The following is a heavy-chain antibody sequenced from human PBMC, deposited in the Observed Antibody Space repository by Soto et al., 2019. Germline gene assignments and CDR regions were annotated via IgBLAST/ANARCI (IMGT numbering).Heavy chain of an antibody. CDR3: ARDRPREKNYLTMVRGVIAGFDP. CDR1: GGTFSSYT. CDR2: IIPILGIA. J-gene: IGHJ5*02. V-gene: IGHV1-69*04. Sequence: SVKVSCKASGGTFSSYTISWVRQAPGQGLEWMGRIIPILGIANYAQKFQGRVTITADKSTSTAYMELSSLRSEDTAVYYCARDRPREKNYLTMVRGVIAGFDPWGQGTLVTVSS. D-gene: IGHD3-10*01.